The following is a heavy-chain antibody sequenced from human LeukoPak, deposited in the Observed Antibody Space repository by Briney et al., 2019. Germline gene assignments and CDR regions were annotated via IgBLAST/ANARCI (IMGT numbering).Heavy chain of an antibody. D-gene: IGHD6-13*01. J-gene: IGHJ3*02. V-gene: IGHV4-39*01. CDR1: GGSISSSSYY. Sequence: SETLSLTCTVSGGSISSSSYYWGWIRQPPGKGLEWIGSIYYSGSTNYNPSLKSRVTISVDTSKNQFSLKLSSVTAADTAVYYCARHGGCSGSWYGLGCAFDIWGQGTMVTVSS. CDR3: ARHGGCSGSWYGLGCAFDI. CDR2: IYYSGST.